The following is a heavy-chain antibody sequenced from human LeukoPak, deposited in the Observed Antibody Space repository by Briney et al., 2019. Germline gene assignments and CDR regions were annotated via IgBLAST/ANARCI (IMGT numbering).Heavy chain of an antibody. V-gene: IGHV4-59*12. D-gene: IGHD4-17*01. CDR3: ARAELTTVTPFDY. Sequence: SETLSLTCTVSGGSISSYYWSWIRQPPGKGLEWIGYIYYSGSTYYNPSLKSRVTISVDRSKNQFSLKLSSVTAADTVVYYCARAELTTVTPFDYWGQGTLVTVSS. CDR1: GGSISSYY. J-gene: IGHJ4*02. CDR2: IYYSGST.